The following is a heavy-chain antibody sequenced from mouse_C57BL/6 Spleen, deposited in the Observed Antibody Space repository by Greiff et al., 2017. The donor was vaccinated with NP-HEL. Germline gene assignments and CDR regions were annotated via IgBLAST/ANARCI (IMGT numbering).Heavy chain of an antibody. D-gene: IGHD1-1*01. CDR2: IDLSDSYT. J-gene: IGHJ2*01. CDR1: GYTFTSYW. Sequence: QVQLQQPGAELVMPGASVKLSCKASGYTFTSYWMHWVKQRPGQGLEWIGEIDLSDSYTNYNQKFKGKSTLTVDKSSSTAYMQLSSLTSEDSAVYYCARRYYVGYYFDYWGQGTTLTVSS. V-gene: IGHV1-69*01. CDR3: ARRYYVGYYFDY.